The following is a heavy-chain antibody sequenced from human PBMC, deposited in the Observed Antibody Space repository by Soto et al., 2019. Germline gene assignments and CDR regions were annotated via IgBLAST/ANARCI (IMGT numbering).Heavy chain of an antibody. D-gene: IGHD2-2*01. V-gene: IGHV4-31*03. CDR1: GGSISSGGYY. J-gene: IGHJ6*02. CDR2: IYYSGST. CDR3: ARGYCSSTSCYLGGGGYGMDV. Sequence: SETLSLTCTVSGGSISSGGYYWSWIRQHPGKGLEWIGYIYYSGSTYYNPSLKSRVTISVDTSKNQFSLKLSSVTAADTAVYYCARGYCSSTSCYLGGGGYGMDVWGQGTTVTVS.